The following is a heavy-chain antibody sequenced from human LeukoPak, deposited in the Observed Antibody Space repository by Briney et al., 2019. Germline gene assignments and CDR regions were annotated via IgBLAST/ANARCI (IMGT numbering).Heavy chain of an antibody. J-gene: IGHJ6*02. V-gene: IGHV4-59*01. Sequence: SATLSLTCTVSGGSIISYYWSWIRQPPGKGLEWIGYIYYSGSTNYNPSLKSRVTISVDTSKNQFSLKLSSVTAADTAVYYCARDRGVTKVYGMDVWGQGTTVTVSS. D-gene: IGHD4-17*01. CDR1: GGSIISYY. CDR2: IYYSGST. CDR3: ARDRGVTKVYGMDV.